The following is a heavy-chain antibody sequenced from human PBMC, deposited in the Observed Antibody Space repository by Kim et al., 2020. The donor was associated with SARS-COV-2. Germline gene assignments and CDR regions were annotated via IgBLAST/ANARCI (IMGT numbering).Heavy chain of an antibody. V-gene: IGHV3-23*01. Sequence: GGSLRLSCAASGFTFSSYAMSWVRQAPGKGLEWVSAISGSGGSTYYADSVKGRFTISRDNSKNTLYLQMNSLRAEDTAVYYCANGRYCSSTSCYTEYFQHWGQGTLVTVSS. CDR2: ISGSGGST. J-gene: IGHJ1*01. CDR3: ANGRYCSSTSCYTEYFQH. CDR1: GFTFSSYA. D-gene: IGHD2-2*02.